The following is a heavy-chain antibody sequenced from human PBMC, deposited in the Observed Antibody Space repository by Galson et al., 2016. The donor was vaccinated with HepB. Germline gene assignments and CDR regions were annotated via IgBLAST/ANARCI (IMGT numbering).Heavy chain of an antibody. CDR3: ARDPHGYCTNGVCGNYFDY. D-gene: IGHD2-8*01. CDR1: GGSFSGYY. CDR2: INHSGTT. Sequence: SETLSLTCAVYGGSFSGYYWSWIRQPPEKGLEWIGEINHSGTTNHNPSLKSRVTISVDTSKNQFSLKLSSVTAADTAVYYCARDPHGYCTNGVCGNYFDYWGQGTLVTVSS. J-gene: IGHJ4*02. V-gene: IGHV4-34*01.